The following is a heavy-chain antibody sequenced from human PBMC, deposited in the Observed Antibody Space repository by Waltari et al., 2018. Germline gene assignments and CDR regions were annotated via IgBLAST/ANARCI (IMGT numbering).Heavy chain of an antibody. J-gene: IGHJ3*02. V-gene: IGHV1-69*05. CDR3: ARDLGAMKVTSALEI. D-gene: IGHD3-10*01. Sequence: QVQLVQSGAEVKRPGSSVKVSCRASGGIFTNYAISWVRQAPGQGLEWRGGSIPIVGTAKSAQKFQGRLTITSDESTSTAYMELSSLRPEDTAVYFCARDLGAMKVTSALEIWGQGTRVTVSS. CDR1: GGIFTNYA. CDR2: SIPIVGTA.